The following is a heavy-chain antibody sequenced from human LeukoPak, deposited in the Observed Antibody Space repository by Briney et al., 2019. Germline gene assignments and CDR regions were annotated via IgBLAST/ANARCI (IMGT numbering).Heavy chain of an antibody. CDR1: GFTFDDYA. J-gene: IGHJ4*02. CDR3: AREDASGFDY. CDR2: ISWNSGTI. V-gene: IGHV3-9*01. Sequence: PGRSLRLSCAASGFTFDDYAMHWVRQAPGKGLEWVSGISWNSGTIGYADSVKGRFTISRDNAKNSLYLQMNSLRAEDTAVYYCAREDASGFDYWGQGTLVTVSS. D-gene: IGHD6-25*01.